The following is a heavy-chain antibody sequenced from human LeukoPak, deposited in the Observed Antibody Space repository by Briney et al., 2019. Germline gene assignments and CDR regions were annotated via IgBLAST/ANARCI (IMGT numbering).Heavy chain of an antibody. CDR1: GFTFDDYG. Sequence: GGSLRLSCAASGFTFDDYGMSWVRQAPGKGLEWVSYISSSGSTIYYADSVKGRFTISRDNAKNSLYLQMNSLRAEDTAAYYCARRLRRNYFDYWGQGTLVTVSS. D-gene: IGHD4-17*01. CDR3: ARRLRRNYFDY. CDR2: ISSSGSTI. V-gene: IGHV3-48*03. J-gene: IGHJ4*02.